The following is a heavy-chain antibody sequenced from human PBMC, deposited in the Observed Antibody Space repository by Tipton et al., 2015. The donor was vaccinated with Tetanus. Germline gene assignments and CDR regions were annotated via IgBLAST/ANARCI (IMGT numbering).Heavy chain of an antibody. D-gene: IGHD6-13*01. V-gene: IGHV4-34*01. Sequence: TLSLTCAVHGGSFRDNFWSWIRQSPGKGLEWIAEINCAGSTNYNPSLKSRVTISVDTSKKEVSLKLNSVTAADTAVYYCAAAIVRWFGPWGQGTLVTVSS. J-gene: IGHJ5*02. CDR1: GGSFRDNF. CDR3: AAAIVRWFGP. CDR2: INCAGST.